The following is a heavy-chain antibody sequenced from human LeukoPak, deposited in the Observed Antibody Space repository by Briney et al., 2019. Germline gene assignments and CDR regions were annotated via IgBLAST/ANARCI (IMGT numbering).Heavy chain of an antibody. CDR1: GFTVSSNY. Sequence: GGSLRLSCVASGFTVSSNYMSWVRQAPGKGLEWVSVIYSGGSTYYADSVKGRFTTSRDNSKNTLYLQMNSLRAEDTAVYYCASGSGSYRTPYYYMDVWGTGTTVTVSS. CDR2: IYSGGST. J-gene: IGHJ6*03. CDR3: ASGSGSYRTPYYYMDV. D-gene: IGHD3-10*01. V-gene: IGHV3-53*01.